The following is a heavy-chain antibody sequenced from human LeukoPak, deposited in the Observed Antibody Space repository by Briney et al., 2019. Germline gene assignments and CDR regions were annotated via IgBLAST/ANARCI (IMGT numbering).Heavy chain of an antibody. D-gene: IGHD3-10*01. Sequence: PGRSLRLSCAASGFTFSSYGMHWVRQAPGKGLEWVAVISYDGSNKYYADSVKGRFTISRDNSKNTLYLQMNSLRAEDTAVYYCAKAGSGSTLDCWGQGTLVTVSS. CDR3: AKAGSGSTLDC. CDR1: GFTFSSYG. V-gene: IGHV3-30*18. J-gene: IGHJ4*02. CDR2: ISYDGSNK.